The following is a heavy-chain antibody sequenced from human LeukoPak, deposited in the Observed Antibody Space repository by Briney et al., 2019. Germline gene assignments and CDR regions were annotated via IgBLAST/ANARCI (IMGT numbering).Heavy chain of an antibody. D-gene: IGHD1-26*01. CDR1: GFTVSSIY. CDR2: IYSGGST. Sequence: GGSLRLSCAASGFTVSSIYMSWVRQAPGKGLEWVSVIYSGGSTYYADSVKGRFTISRDNSKNTLYLQMNSLRAEDTAVYYCARDGPVGATNLDYWGQGTLVTVSS. CDR3: ARDGPVGATNLDY. J-gene: IGHJ4*02. V-gene: IGHV3-53*01.